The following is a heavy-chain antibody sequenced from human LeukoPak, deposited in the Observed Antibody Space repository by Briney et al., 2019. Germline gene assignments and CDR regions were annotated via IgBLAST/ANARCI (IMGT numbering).Heavy chain of an antibody. CDR1: GGSISSYY. CDR3: AGHHPRNTVDF. Sequence: SETLSLTCTVSGGSISSYYWSWLRQPPGKGLEWIGDIYYSGSTNYNPSLKSRVTISVDTSKNQFSLKLSSVTAADTAVYYCAGHHPRNTVDFWGQGTLVTVSS. V-gene: IGHV4-59*01. D-gene: IGHD2/OR15-2a*01. J-gene: IGHJ4*02. CDR2: IYYSGST.